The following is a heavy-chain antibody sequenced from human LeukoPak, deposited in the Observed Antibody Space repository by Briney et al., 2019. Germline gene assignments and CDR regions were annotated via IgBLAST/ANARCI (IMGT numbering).Heavy chain of an antibody. CDR3: ARDSSYAFDH. CDR1: GGSISSYY. D-gene: IGHD2-2*01. CDR2: IYGSGST. Sequence: PSETLSLTCTVSGGSISSYYWSWIRQPPGKGLEWIGYIYGSGSTNYHPSLKGRVTISADTSKNHFSLKLNSVTAADTAVYYCARDSSYAFDHWGQGTLVTVSS. J-gene: IGHJ4*02. V-gene: IGHV4-59*01.